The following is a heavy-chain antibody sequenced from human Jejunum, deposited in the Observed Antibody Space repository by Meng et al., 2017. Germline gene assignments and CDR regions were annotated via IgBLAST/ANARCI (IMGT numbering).Heavy chain of an antibody. V-gene: IGHV4-31*03. CDR1: GDSISSGGYF. D-gene: IGHD4-17*01. Sequence: QVQLQESGPGLVKPSQTPSLTCSVSGDSISSGGYFWSWIRQLPGKGLEWIGYIYYTGSAYYNPSLKSRVTISVDTSKNQFSLKVTSVTAADTAVYYCAKVLTTVSNRQTEYFHHWGQGTLVTVSS. CDR3: AKVLTTVSNRQTEYFHH. CDR2: IYYTGSA. J-gene: IGHJ1*01.